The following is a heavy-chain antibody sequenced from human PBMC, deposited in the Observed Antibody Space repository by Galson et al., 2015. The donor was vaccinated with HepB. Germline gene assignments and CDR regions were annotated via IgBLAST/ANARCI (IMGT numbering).Heavy chain of an antibody. CDR1: GFTFSSYS. CDR2: ISSSSIYI. J-gene: IGHJ6*02. Sequence: SLRLSCEASGFTFSSYSMNWVRQAPGKGLEWVSSISSSSIYIYYADSVKGRFTISRDNAKNSLYLQMNSLRAEDTAVYFCYYYGMDVWGQGTTVTVSS. V-gene: IGHV3-21*01. CDR3: YYYGMDV.